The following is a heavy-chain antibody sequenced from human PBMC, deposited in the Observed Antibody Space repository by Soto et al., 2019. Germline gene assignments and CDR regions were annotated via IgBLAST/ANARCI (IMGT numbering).Heavy chain of an antibody. J-gene: IGHJ6*02. CDR2: IIPIFGTA. D-gene: IGHD6-6*01. Sequence: QVQLVQSGAEVKKPGSSVKVSCKASGGTFSSYAISWVRQAPGQGLEWMGGIIPIFGTAKYAQKFQGRVTITADESTSTAYMERSSLRSEDTAVYYCASELIAARPYYYYGMDVWGQGTTVTVSS. CDR1: GGTFSSYA. V-gene: IGHV1-69*01. CDR3: ASELIAARPYYYYGMDV.